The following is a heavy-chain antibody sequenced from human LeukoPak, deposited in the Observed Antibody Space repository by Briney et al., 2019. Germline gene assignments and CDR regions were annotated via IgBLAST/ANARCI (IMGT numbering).Heavy chain of an antibody. CDR3: TRHYYDSSEHPFDY. J-gene: IGHJ4*02. V-gene: IGHV3-73*01. Sequence: QPGGSLKLSCAASGFTFSGSAMHWVRQASGKGLEWVGRIRSKANSYATAYAASVKGRFTISRDDSKNTAYLQMNSLKTEDTAVYYCTRHYYDSSEHPFDYWGQGTLVTVSS. CDR1: GFTFSGSA. D-gene: IGHD3-22*01. CDR2: IRSKANSYAT.